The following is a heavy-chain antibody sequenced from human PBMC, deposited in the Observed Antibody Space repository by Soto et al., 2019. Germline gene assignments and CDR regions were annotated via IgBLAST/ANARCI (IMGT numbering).Heavy chain of an antibody. Sequence: GVLRLSCAASGFTFTNYGLSWVRQAPGKGLDWVATVSGDASNTHYADSVKGRFTISRDNSKSILFLQMKSLRVEDTAIYYCARDVRASGEMFDYWGQGTQVTVSS. CDR2: VSGDASNT. CDR1: GFTFTNYG. CDR3: ARDVRASGEMFDY. J-gene: IGHJ4*02. D-gene: IGHD4-17*01. V-gene: IGHV3-23*01.